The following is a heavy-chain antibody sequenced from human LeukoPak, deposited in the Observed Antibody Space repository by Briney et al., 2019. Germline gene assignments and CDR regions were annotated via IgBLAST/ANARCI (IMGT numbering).Heavy chain of an antibody. V-gene: IGHV4-34*01. CDR2: INHSGST. CDR3: ARERSDQYCSGGSCYAVIDP. CDR1: GGSFSGYY. J-gene: IGHJ5*02. Sequence: SETLSLTCAVYGGSFSGYYGSWIRQPPGKGLEWIGEINHSGSTNYNPSLKSRVTISVDTSKNQFSLKLSSVTAADTAVYYCARERSDQYCSGGSCYAVIDPWGQGTLVTVSS. D-gene: IGHD2-15*01.